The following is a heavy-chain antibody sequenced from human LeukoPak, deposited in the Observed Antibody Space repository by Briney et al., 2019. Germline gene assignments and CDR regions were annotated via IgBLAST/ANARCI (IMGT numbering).Heavy chain of an antibody. CDR3: AKDIGTSYYYGMDV. D-gene: IGHD1-1*01. CDR1: GFTFDDYA. V-gene: IGHV3-9*01. J-gene: IGHJ6*02. Sequence: GRSLRLSCAASGFTFDDYAMHWVRQAPGKGLEWVAGISWNSGNIDYADSVKGRLTISRDNAKNSLYLQMNSLRAEDTALYYCAKDIGTSYYYGMDVWGQGTTVTVSS. CDR2: ISWNSGNI.